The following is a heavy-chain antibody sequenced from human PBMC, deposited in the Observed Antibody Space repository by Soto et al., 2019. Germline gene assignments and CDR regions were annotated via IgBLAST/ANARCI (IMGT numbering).Heavy chain of an antibody. Sequence: GGSLRLSCAASGFTFSSYAMSWVRQAPGKGLEWVSAISGSGGSTYYADSVKGRFTISRDNSKNTLYLQMNSLRAEDTAVYYCAKEITALLPPGYYGMDVWGQGTTVTVSS. CDR1: GFTFSSYA. J-gene: IGHJ6*02. V-gene: IGHV3-23*01. CDR3: AKEITALLPPGYYGMDV. D-gene: IGHD6-25*01. CDR2: ISGSGGST.